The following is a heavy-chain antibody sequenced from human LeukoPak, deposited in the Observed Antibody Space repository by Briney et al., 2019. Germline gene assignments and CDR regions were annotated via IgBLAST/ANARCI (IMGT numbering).Heavy chain of an antibody. CDR1: GGTFSSYA. Sequence: SVKVSCKASGGTFSSYAISWVRQAPGQGLEWMGRIIPILGIANYAQKFQGRVTITADKSTSTAYMELSSLRSEDTAVYYCARVGTYYYDSSGPIWGQGTLVTVSS. CDR3: ARVGTYYYDSSGPI. J-gene: IGHJ4*02. V-gene: IGHV1-69*04. CDR2: IIPILGIA. D-gene: IGHD3-22*01.